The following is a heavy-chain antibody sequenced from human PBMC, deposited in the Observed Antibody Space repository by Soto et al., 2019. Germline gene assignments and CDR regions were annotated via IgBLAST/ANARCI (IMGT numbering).Heavy chain of an antibody. Sequence: LRLSCAASGFTFSSYGMHWVRQAPGKGLEWVAVISYDGSNKYYADSVKGRFTISRDNSKNTLYLQMNSLRAEDTAVYYCASSTNIVVVPAAIVYYYYGMDVWGQGTTVTVSS. V-gene: IGHV3-30*03. D-gene: IGHD2-2*02. CDR1: GFTFSSYG. CDR3: ASSTNIVVVPAAIVYYYYGMDV. CDR2: ISYDGSNK. J-gene: IGHJ6*02.